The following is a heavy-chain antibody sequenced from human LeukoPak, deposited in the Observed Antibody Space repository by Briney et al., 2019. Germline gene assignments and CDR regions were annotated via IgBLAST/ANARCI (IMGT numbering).Heavy chain of an antibody. Sequence: ASVKVSCKASGYTFTSYYMHWVRQAPGQGLEWMGIINPSGGSTSYAQKFQGRVTMTRDMSTSTVYMELSSLRSEDTAVYYCARTGAGYGTPYYFDYWGQGTLVTVSS. V-gene: IGHV1-46*01. J-gene: IGHJ4*02. CDR2: INPSGGST. CDR3: ARTGAGYGTPYYFDY. CDR1: GYTFTSYY. D-gene: IGHD5-12*01.